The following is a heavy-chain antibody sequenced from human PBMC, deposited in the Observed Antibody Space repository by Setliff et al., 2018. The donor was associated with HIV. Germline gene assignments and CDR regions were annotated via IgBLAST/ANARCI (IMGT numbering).Heavy chain of an antibody. J-gene: IGHJ4*02. CDR1: GGSMSSYY. Sequence: KPSETLSLTCTVSGGSMSSYYWSWIRQPPGKGLEWIGSIYYTGSTDYNPSLMSRVTISLDTPKNQFSLKLNSVIAADTAVYYCARNRVPSSLWGQGTLVIVSS. D-gene: IGHD3-10*01. CDR3: ARNRVPSSL. CDR2: IYYTGST. V-gene: IGHV4-59*01.